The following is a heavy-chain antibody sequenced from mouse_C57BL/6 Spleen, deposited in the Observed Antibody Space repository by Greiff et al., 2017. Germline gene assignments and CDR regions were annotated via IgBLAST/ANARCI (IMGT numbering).Heavy chain of an antibody. Sequence: VQLHQSGPELVKPGASVKIPCKASGYTFTDYNMDWVTQSHGKSLEWICDINPNTGGTISNQKFTGKATLAVDKASSTAYMERRSLTSEDTAVYYWAIGGSSGYGYYYAMDYWGQGTSVTVSS. V-gene: IGHV1-18*01. CDR1: GYTFTDYN. D-gene: IGHD3-2*02. J-gene: IGHJ4*01. CDR2: INPNTGGT. CDR3: AIGGSSGYGYYYAMDY.